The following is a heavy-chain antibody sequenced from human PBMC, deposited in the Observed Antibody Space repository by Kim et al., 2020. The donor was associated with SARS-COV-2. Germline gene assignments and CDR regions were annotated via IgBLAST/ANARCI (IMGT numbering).Heavy chain of an antibody. J-gene: IGHJ4*02. D-gene: IGHD1-1*01. V-gene: IGHV4-39*01. CDR3: ASGMGSLPDYYFDY. Sequence: NPSLTSRVTISVDTSKNQFSLKLSSVTAADTAVYYCASGMGSLPDYYFDYWGQGTLVTVSS.